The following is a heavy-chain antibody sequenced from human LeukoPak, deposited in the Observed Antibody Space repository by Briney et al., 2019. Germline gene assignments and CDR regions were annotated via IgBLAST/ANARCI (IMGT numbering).Heavy chain of an antibody. D-gene: IGHD3-10*01. J-gene: IGHJ3*02. V-gene: IGHV1-46*01. CDR1: GYTFTSYY. CDR2: INPSGGST. Sequence: GASVKVSCKASGYTFTSYYMHWVRQAPGQGLEWMGIINPSGGSTSYAQKFQGRVTMTRDMSTSTVYMELSSLRSEDTAVYYCASQAAMVGSGNAFDIWGLGTMVTVSS. CDR3: ASQAAMVGSGNAFDI.